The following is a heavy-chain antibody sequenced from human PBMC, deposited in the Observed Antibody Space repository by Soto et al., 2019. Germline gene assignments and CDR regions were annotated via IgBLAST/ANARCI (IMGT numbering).Heavy chain of an antibody. CDR2: IKQDGSEK. CDR3: AKDMSPLTMVRGKLLDY. J-gene: IGHJ4*02. V-gene: IGHV3-7*03. D-gene: IGHD3-10*01. Sequence: GGSLRLSCAASGFTFSSYWMSWVRQAPGKGLEWVANIKQDGSEKYYVDSVKGRFTISRDNAKNSLYLQMNSLRAEDTALYYCAKDMSPLTMVRGKLLDYWGQGTLVTVSS. CDR1: GFTFSSYW.